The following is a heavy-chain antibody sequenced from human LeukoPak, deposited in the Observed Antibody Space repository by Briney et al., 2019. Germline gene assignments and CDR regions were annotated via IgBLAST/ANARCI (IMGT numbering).Heavy chain of an antibody. CDR2: ISSGSTYI. V-gene: IGHV3-21*01. CDR3: ARDYSTVTTFFDY. J-gene: IGHJ4*02. D-gene: IGHD4-17*01. Sequence: GGSLRLSCAASGFTFSTYSMSWVRQAPGKGLEWVSSISSGSTYIFYADSVKGRFTISRDNAKNSLYLQMNSLRAEDTAVYYCARDYSTVTTFFDYWGQGTLVTVSS. CDR1: GFTFSTYS.